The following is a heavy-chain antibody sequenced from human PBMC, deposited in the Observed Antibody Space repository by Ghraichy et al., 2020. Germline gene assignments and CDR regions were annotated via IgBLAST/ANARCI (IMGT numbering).Heavy chain of an antibody. CDR3: VRVGTGSGYGWWFDP. CDR2: IYYSGST. J-gene: IGHJ5*02. Sequence: SETLSLTCTVSGGSINNYYWSWIRKPPGKGLEWIGYIYYSGSTNYNPSLKSRVTVSVDTSKNQFSLNLSSVTAADTAVYYCVRVGTGSGYGWWFDPWGQGTLVTVSS. V-gene: IGHV4-59*12. D-gene: IGHD6-13*01. CDR1: GGSINNYY.